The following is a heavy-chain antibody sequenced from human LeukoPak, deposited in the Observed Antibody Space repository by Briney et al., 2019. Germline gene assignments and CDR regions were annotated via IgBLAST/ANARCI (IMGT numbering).Heavy chain of an antibody. CDR3: ARRKGGRYVVVVVAATSWFDP. J-gene: IGHJ5*02. Sequence: PSETLSLTCAVYGGSFSGYYWSWIRQPPGKGLEWIGEINHSGSTNYNPSLKSRVTISVDTSKNQFSLKLSSVTAADTAVYYCARRKGGRYVVVVVAATSWFDPWGQGTLVTVSS. V-gene: IGHV4-34*01. CDR1: GGSFSGYY. CDR2: INHSGST. D-gene: IGHD2-15*01.